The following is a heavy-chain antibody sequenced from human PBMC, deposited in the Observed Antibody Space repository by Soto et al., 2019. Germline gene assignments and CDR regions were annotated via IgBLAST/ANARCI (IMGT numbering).Heavy chain of an antibody. CDR2: ISAHNGNT. D-gene: IGHD1-1*01. Sequence: QVHLVQSGAEVKKPGASVKVSCQASGYAFTTYGITWVRQAPGQGLEWMGWISAHNGNTNYAQKPQGRVTVTRDTSTSTAYMELRSMRSDDTAVYYCARGRYGDYWGQGALVTVSP. CDR3: ARGRYGDY. J-gene: IGHJ4*02. CDR1: GYAFTTYG. V-gene: IGHV1-18*01.